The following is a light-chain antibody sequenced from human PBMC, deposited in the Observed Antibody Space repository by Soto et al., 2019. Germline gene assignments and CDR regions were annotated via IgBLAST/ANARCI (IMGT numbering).Light chain of an antibody. V-gene: IGLV2-8*01. CDR2: EVI. CDR3: SSYVAGNTVV. Sequence: QSALTQPPSASGSPGQSVTISCTGTSSDFGGFNYVSWYQQHPGKAPKLIIFEVIKRPSGVPDRFSGSKSGNTASLTVSGLQAEDEADYYCSSYVAGNTVVFGGGTKLTVL. CDR1: SSDFGGFNY. J-gene: IGLJ2*01.